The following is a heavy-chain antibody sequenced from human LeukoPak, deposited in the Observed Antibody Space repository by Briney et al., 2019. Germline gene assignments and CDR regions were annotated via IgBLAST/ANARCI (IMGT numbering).Heavy chain of an antibody. J-gene: IGHJ4*02. CDR2: INHSGST. D-gene: IGHD2-8*02. CDR3: AQTLEVSTITVHY. V-gene: IGHV4-34*01. Sequence: SETLSLTCTFYGGSFSSYYWSWVRQPPGKGLEWIGEINHSGSTTYNPSLRSRVTISVDTSKKHFSLKPTSVTAADTAVYFCAQTLEVSTITVHYRGQGTLVTVSS. CDR1: GGSFSSYY.